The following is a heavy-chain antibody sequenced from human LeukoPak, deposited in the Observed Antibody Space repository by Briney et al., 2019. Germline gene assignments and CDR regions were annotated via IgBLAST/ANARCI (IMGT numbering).Heavy chain of an antibody. CDR3: ARDSYYYDSGPWFDP. Sequence: PSGTLSLTCTVSGGSISSYYWSWIRQPPGKGLEWIGYIYYSGSTNYNPSLKSRVTISVDTSKNQFSLKLSSVTAADTAVYYCARDSYYYDSGPWFDPWGQGTLVTVSS. CDR2: IYYSGST. D-gene: IGHD3-22*01. V-gene: IGHV4-59*12. CDR1: GGSISSYY. J-gene: IGHJ5*02.